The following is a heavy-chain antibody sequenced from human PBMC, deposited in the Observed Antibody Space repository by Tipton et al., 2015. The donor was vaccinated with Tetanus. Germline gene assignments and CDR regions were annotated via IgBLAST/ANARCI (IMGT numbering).Heavy chain of an antibody. J-gene: IGHJ4*02. D-gene: IGHD3-10*01. CDR3: ARLPKHYSASGST. Sequence: VQLVQSGAELKKPGESLKISCKVSGHNSRSYWISWVRQMPGKGLEWMGIIYPGDSAATYSPSFQGQVTISADKSLSTAYLQWTSLKPSDTAIYFCARLPKHYSASGSTGGQGTLVTVSS. CDR2: IYPGDSAA. V-gene: IGHV5-51*01. CDR1: GHNSRSYW.